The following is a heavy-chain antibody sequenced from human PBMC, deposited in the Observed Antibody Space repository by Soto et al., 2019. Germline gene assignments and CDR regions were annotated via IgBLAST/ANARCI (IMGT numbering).Heavy chain of an antibody. V-gene: IGHV4-30-4*01. Sequence: QVQLQESGPGLVKPSQTLSLTCTVSGGSISSGDYYWSWIRQPPGKGLEWIGYIYYSGSTYYNPALKCRVTISVDTSKNQFSLKLSPVAAADTAVYYCAREAILWFGELSRFDPWGQGTLVTVSS. CDR2: IYYSGST. D-gene: IGHD3-10*01. CDR1: GGSISSGDYY. CDR3: AREAILWFGELSRFDP. J-gene: IGHJ5*02.